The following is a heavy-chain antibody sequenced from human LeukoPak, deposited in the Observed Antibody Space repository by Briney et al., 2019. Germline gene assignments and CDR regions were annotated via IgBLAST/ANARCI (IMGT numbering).Heavy chain of an antibody. V-gene: IGHV1-58*01. CDR1: GFTFTSSV. CDR3: AADRAGSYLRFVY. Sequence: GASVKVSRKASGFTFTSSVVQWVRQARGQRLEWIGWIVVGSSNTNYAQKFQERVTITRDMSTSTAYMELSSLRFEDTAVYYCAADRAGSYLRFVYWGQGTPVTVSS. J-gene: IGHJ4*02. CDR2: IVVGSSNT. D-gene: IGHD3-10*01.